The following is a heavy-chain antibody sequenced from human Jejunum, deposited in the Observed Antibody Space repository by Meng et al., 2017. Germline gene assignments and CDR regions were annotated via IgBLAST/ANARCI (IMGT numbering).Heavy chain of an antibody. CDR1: GLTLSSYE. D-gene: IGHD6-13*01. V-gene: IGHV3-48*03. J-gene: IGHJ6*02. CDR2: TASSGGGI. Sequence: GESLKISCAASGLTLSSYEMNWVRQAPGKGLEWISYTASSGGGISYADSVKGRFTISRDNAKNSLYLHISSLRAEDTAVYYCARGIAAARRYYYFYGVDVWGQGTTVTVSS. CDR3: ARGIAAARRYYYFYGVDV.